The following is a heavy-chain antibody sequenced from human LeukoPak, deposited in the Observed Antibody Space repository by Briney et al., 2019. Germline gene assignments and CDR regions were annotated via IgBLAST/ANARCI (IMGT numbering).Heavy chain of an antibody. CDR2: IYYSGST. V-gene: IGHV4-39*01. CDR1: GGSISSNNYY. J-gene: IGHJ4*02. CDR3: ARLSDGDYVNFDY. Sequence: SETLSLTCTVSGGSISSNNYYWGWIRQPPGKGLEWIGSIYYSGSTYYNPSLKSRVTISVDTSKNQFSLKLSSVTAADTAVYYCARLSDGDYVNFDYWGQGTLVTVSS. D-gene: IGHD4-17*01.